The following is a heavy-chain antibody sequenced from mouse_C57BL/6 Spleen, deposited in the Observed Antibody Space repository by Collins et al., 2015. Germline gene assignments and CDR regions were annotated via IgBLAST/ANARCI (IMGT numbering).Heavy chain of an antibody. Sequence: QIQLVQSGPELKKPGETVKISCKASGYTFTNYGMNWVKQAPGKGLKWMGWINTYTGEPTYADDFKGRFAFSLETSASTAYLQINNLENEDTATYFCAREPLAMDYWGQGTSVTVSS. CDR3: AREPLAMDY. CDR2: INTYTGEP. CDR1: GYTFTNYG. J-gene: IGHJ4*01. D-gene: IGHD6-1*01. V-gene: IGHV9-3-1*01.